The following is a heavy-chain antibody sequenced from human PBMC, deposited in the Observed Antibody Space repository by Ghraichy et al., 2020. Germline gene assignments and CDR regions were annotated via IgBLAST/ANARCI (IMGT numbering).Heavy chain of an antibody. J-gene: IGHJ4*02. Sequence: SETLSLTCTVSGGSISSYYWSWIRQPPGKGLEWIGYIYYSGSTNYNPSLKSRVTISVDTSKNQFSLKLSSVTAADTAVYYCASGGGDYGDFDYWGQGTLVTVSS. CDR1: GGSISSYY. D-gene: IGHD4-17*01. V-gene: IGHV4-59*01. CDR2: IYYSGST. CDR3: ASGGGDYGDFDY.